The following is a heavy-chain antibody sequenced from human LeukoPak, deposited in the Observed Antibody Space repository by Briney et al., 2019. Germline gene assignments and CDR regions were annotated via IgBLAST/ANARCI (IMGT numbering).Heavy chain of an antibody. CDR2: INHSGST. V-gene: IGHV4-34*01. D-gene: IGHD3-16*02. CDR1: GGSFSGYY. J-gene: IGHJ5*02. CDR3: ARRIVWGSYRYNWFDP. Sequence: PSETLSLNCAVYGGSFSGYYWSWIRQPPGKGLEWIGEINHSGSTNYNPSLKSRVTISVDTSNNQFSLKLSSVTAADTAVYYCARRIVWGSYRYNWFDPWGQGTLVTVSS.